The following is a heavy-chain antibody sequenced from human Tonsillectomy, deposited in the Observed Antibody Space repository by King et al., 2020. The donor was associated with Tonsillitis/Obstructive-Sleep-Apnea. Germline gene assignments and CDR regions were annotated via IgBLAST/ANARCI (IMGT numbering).Heavy chain of an antibody. CDR1: GYTFTSYY. J-gene: IGHJ3*02. CDR2: INPSGGST. D-gene: IGHD2-2*01. Sequence: QLVQSGAEVKKPGASVKVSCKASGYTFTSYYMHWVRQAPGQGLEGMGIINPSGGSTSYAQKFQGRVTMTRDTSTSTVYMELSSLRSEDTAVYYCARAAFRNIVVVPAAMGAFDIWGQGTMVTVSS. V-gene: IGHV1-46*01. CDR3: ARAAFRNIVVVPAAMGAFDI.